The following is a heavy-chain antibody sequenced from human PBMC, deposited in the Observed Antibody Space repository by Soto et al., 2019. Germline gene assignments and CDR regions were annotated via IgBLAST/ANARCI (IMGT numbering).Heavy chain of an antibody. CDR2: IYYSGST. J-gene: IGHJ3*02. D-gene: IGHD2-15*01. Sequence: SETLALTCTVSGGSISSYYWSWIRQPPGKGPEWIGYIYYSGSTNYNPSLKSRVTISVDTSKNQFSLKLSSVTAADTAVYYCARDGRYCSGGSCYRRPAFDIWGQGTMVTVSS. V-gene: IGHV4-59*01. CDR1: GGSISSYY. CDR3: ARDGRYCSGGSCYRRPAFDI.